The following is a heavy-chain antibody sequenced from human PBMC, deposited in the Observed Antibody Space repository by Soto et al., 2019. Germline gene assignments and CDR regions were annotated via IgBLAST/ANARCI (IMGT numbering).Heavy chain of an antibody. CDR3: ARDLYCISTSCYAQPIDY. J-gene: IGHJ4*02. CDR2: IKQEGSEK. D-gene: IGHD2-2*01. Sequence: PGGSLRLSCAASGFTFSSYWMSWVRQAPGKGLEWVANIKQEGSEKYYVDSVKGRFTIPRDNAKNSLYLQMNSLRAEDTAVYYFARDLYCISTSCYAQPIDYWGQGT. CDR1: GFTFSSYW. V-gene: IGHV3-7*01.